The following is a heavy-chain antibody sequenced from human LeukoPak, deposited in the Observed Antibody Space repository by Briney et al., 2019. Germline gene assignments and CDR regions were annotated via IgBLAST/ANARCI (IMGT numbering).Heavy chain of an antibody. J-gene: IGHJ4*02. CDR3: ARWTVSGSQEAGDY. D-gene: IGHD1-26*01. V-gene: IGHV1-8*01. CDR1: GYTFISYD. CDR2: MNPNSGNT. Sequence: ASVKVSCKASGYTFISYDINWVRQATGQGLEWMGWMNPNSGNTGYAQKFQGRVTMTRNTSISTAYMELSSLRSEDAAVYYCARWTVSGSQEAGDYWGQGTLVTVSS.